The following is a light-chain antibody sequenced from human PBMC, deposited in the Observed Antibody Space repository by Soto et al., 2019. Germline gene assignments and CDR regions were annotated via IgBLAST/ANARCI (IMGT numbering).Light chain of an antibody. J-gene: IGLJ2*01. CDR1: SSDVGSYNL. V-gene: IGLV2-23*01. CDR2: EGS. CDR3: CSYAGSSTYGAV. Sequence: QSVLTQPASVSGSPGQSITISCTGTSSDVGSYNLVSWYQQHPGKAPKLMIYEGSKRPSGVSNRFSGSKSGNTASLTISGLQADDEADYYCCSYAGSSTYGAVFGGGTQLTVL.